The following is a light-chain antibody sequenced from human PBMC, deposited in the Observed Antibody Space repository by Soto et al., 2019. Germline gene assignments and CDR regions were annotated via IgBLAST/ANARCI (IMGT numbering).Light chain of an antibody. CDR3: AAWDDSLNGRV. J-gene: IGLJ3*02. V-gene: IGLV1-44*01. Sequence: QSVLTQPPSASGTPGQRVTISCSGSSSSLGTNTVNWYQQLPGTAPKLLIYSNNLRPSGVPDRFSGSKSGTSASLAISGLQSEDEADYYCAAWDDSLNGRVFGGGTKLTVL. CDR2: SNN. CDR1: SSSLGTNT.